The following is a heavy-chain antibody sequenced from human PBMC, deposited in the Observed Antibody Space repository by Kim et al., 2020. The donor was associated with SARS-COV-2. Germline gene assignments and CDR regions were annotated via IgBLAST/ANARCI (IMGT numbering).Heavy chain of an antibody. J-gene: IGHJ4*02. CDR3: ARGASSFGY. V-gene: IGHV4-59*09. D-gene: IGHD6-6*01. CDR2: NT. Sequence: NTHYNPTRESRAPISVDTSKNQFSLKRSSVTAADTAVYYCARGASSFGYWGQGTLVTVSS.